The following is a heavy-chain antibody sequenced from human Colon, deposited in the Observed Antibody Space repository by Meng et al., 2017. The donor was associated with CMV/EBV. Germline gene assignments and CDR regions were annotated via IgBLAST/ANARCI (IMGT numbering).Heavy chain of an antibody. CDR2: ISAYTGDT. CDR3: VRESQSGSYIYLQH. J-gene: IGHJ1*01. CDR1: GYTFTNYV. D-gene: IGHD1-26*01. Sequence: QVQVVQSGAEVKKPGASVKVSGNASGYTFTNYVISWVRQAPGQGLEWMGWISAYTGDTYYAQKFQGRVTMTTDTSTSTAYMELRSLRSDDTAVYYCVRESQSGSYIYLQHWGQGTLVTVSS. V-gene: IGHV1-18*01.